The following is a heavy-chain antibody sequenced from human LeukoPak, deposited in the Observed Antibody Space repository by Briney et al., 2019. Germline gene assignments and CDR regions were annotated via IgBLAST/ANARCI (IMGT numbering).Heavy chain of an antibody. D-gene: IGHD3-10*01. CDR1: GYTFTSYD. Sequence: ASVKVPCKASGYTFTSYDINWVRQATGHGLEWMGWMNPNSGNTGYAQKFQGRVTMTRNTSISTAYMELSSLRSEDTAVYYCARGGITMVRGVITNLGYYYGMDVWGQGTTVTVSS. V-gene: IGHV1-8*01. CDR2: MNPNSGNT. CDR3: ARGGITMVRGVITNLGYYYGMDV. J-gene: IGHJ6*02.